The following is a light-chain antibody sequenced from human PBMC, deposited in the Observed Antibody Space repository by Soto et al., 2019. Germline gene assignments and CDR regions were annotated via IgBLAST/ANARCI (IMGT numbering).Light chain of an antibody. V-gene: IGKV1-8*01. CDR3: QQYYSYPFT. J-gene: IGKJ3*01. Sequence: AIRMTQSPSSLSASTGYRVTITCRASQGISSYLAWYQQKPGKAPKLLIYAASTLQSGVPSRFGGSGSGTDFTLTISCLQSEDFATYYCQQYYSYPFTFGPGTKVDIK. CDR1: QGISSY. CDR2: AAS.